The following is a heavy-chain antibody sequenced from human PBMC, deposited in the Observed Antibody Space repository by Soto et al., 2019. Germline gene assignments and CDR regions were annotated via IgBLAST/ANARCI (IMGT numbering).Heavy chain of an antibody. CDR3: ARYSGYDNWFDY. Sequence: SETLSLTCTVSGGSISSYYWSWIRQPPGKGLEWIGYIYYSGSTNYNPSLKSRVTISVDTSKNQFSLKLSSVTAADTAVYYCARYSGYDNWFDYWGQGTLVTVSS. CDR2: IYYSGST. J-gene: IGHJ4*02. D-gene: IGHD5-12*01. CDR1: GGSISSYY. V-gene: IGHV4-59*01.